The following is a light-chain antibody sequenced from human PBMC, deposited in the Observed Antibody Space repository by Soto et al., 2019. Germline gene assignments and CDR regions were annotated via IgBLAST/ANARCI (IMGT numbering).Light chain of an antibody. CDR2: DVS. Sequence: QSALTQPRSVSGSPGQSVTISCTGTSSDVGAYNFDSWYQHNPGKAPKLMIFDVSARPSGVPDRFSGSKSANTASLTISGLQTEDEADYYCCSYAGTYIPLFGGGTKLTVL. J-gene: IGLJ2*01. CDR1: SSDVGAYNF. CDR3: CSYAGTYIPL. V-gene: IGLV2-11*01.